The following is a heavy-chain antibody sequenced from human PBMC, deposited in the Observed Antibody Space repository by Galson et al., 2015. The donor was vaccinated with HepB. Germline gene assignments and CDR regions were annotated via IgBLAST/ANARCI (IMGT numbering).Heavy chain of an antibody. CDR3: ARAERYSGYSSGWYEAH. CDR2: ISSSSSHI. CDR1: GFTFSSYS. J-gene: IGHJ4*02. Sequence: SLRLSCAASGFTFSSYSMNWVRQAPGKGLEWVSSISSSSSHIYYEESVQGRFTISRDNAKNSLYLQMNSLRAEDTAVYYCARAERYSGYSSGWYEAHWGQGTLVTVSS. V-gene: IGHV3-21*01. D-gene: IGHD6-19*01.